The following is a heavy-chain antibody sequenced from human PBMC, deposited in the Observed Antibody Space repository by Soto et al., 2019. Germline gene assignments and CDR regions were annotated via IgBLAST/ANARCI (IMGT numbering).Heavy chain of an antibody. V-gene: IGHV3-23*01. CDR3: AKNRNVLRFLEWLFYDAFDI. J-gene: IGHJ3*02. Sequence: EVQLLESGGGLVQPGGSLRLSCAASGFTFSSYAMSWVRQAPGKGLEWVSAISGSGGSTYYADSVKGRFTISRDNSKSALYLQLNSLRAEDTAVYYCAKNRNVLRFLEWLFYDAFDIWGQGTMVTVSS. D-gene: IGHD3-3*01. CDR2: ISGSGGST. CDR1: GFTFSSYA.